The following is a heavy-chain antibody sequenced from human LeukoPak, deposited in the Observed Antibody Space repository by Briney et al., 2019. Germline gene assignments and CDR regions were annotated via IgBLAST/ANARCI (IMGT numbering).Heavy chain of an antibody. CDR3: ARSRITMIVVVILYDAFDI. D-gene: IGHD3-22*01. CDR2: IIPIFGTA. V-gene: IGHV1-69*13. Sequence: GASVKVSCKASGGTFSSYAISWVRQAPRQGLEWMGGIIPIFGTANYAQKFQGRVTITADESTSTAYMELSSLRSEDTAVYYCARSRITMIVVVILYDAFDIWGQGTMVTVSS. J-gene: IGHJ3*02. CDR1: GGTFSSYA.